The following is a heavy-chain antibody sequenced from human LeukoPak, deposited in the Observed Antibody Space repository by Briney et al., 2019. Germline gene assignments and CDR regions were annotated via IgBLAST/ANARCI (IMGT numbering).Heavy chain of an antibody. V-gene: IGHV5-51*01. CDR1: GYKFTTYW. D-gene: IGHD2-2*01. J-gene: IGHJ6*02. Sequence: GESLKISCKGSGYKFTTYWIGWVRQMPGKGLEWMGIINPGDSDTRYNPSFQGQVTISADNSISTAYLPWSSLKASDTAMYYCARHPDCTRTSCYVDYYGIDVWGQGTTVTVSS. CDR2: INPGDSDT. CDR3: ARHPDCTRTSCYVDYYGIDV.